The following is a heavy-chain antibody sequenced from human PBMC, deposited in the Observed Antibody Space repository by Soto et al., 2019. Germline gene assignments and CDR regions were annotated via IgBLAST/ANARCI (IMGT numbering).Heavy chain of an antibody. V-gene: IGHV3-30-3*01. CDR3: ARDLMGGYYGSERGLGY. CDR2: ISYDGSNK. J-gene: IGHJ4*02. Sequence: QVQLVESGGGVVQPGRSLRLSCAASGFTFSSYAMHWVRQAPGKGLEWVAVISYDGSNKYYADSVKGRFTISRDNSKNTLYLQMNSLRAEDTAVYYCARDLMGGYYGSERGLGYWGQGTLVTVSS. CDR1: GFTFSSYA. D-gene: IGHD3-10*01.